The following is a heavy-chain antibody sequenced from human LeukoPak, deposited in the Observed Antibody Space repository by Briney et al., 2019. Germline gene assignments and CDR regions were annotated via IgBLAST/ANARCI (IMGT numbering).Heavy chain of an antibody. Sequence: GGSLRLSCAASGFTFSSYWMSWVRQAPGKGLEWVANIKQDGSEKYYVDSVKGRFTISRDNAKNSLYLQMNSLRAEDTAVYYCARDVYDPPTYYYYGMDVWGQGTTVTVSS. CDR3: ARDVYDPPTYYYYGMDV. D-gene: IGHD5/OR15-5a*01. CDR2: IKQDGSEK. V-gene: IGHV3-7*01. J-gene: IGHJ6*02. CDR1: GFTFSSYW.